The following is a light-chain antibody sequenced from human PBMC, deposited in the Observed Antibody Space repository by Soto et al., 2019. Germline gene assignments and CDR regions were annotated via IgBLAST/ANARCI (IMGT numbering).Light chain of an antibody. Sequence: GRTQCPASLSVTPGERATLSCRASQSIDSKLAWYQQRPGQAPRLLIYGASTRATGIPARFSGSGSGTEFTLTSSGLQSEDFGVYYCQQYKIWRTFGQGTKVYIK. CDR2: GAS. J-gene: IGKJ1*01. CDR3: QQYKIWRT. CDR1: QSIDSK. V-gene: IGKV3-15*01.